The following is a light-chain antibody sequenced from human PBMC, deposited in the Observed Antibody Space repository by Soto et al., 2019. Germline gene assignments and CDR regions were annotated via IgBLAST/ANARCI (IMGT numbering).Light chain of an antibody. CDR3: QQYGSSPPWT. V-gene: IGKV3-20*01. J-gene: IGKJ1*01. CDR1: QSVSSN. CDR2: GVS. Sequence: EIVMTQSPATLSVSPGERATLSCRASQSVSSNLAWYQQKPGQAPRLLIYGVSNRATGIPDRFSGSGSGTDFTLTISRLEPEDFAVYYCQQYGSSPPWTFGQGTKVDIK.